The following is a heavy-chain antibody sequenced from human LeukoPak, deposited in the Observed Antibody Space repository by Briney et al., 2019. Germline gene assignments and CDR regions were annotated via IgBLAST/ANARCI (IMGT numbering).Heavy chain of an antibody. CDR1: GGSISGYY. Sequence: SETLSLTCTVSGGSISGYYWTWIRQPPGEGLEWIGYIFYTGNTNYNPFLSSRLTLPVDAPNNQFALTLRSVTAADTAIYYCARLGHCSGGSCYFSDWGLGTLVTVVS. V-gene: IGHV4-59*08. J-gene: IGHJ4*02. CDR2: IFYTGNT. D-gene: IGHD2-15*01. CDR3: ARLGHCSGGSCYFSD.